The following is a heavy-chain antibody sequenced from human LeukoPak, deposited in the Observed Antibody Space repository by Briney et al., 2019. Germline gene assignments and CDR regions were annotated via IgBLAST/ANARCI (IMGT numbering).Heavy chain of an antibody. CDR2: INHSGST. CDR3: ARVWDWNLYYFDY. V-gene: IGHV4-34*01. CDR1: GGSFSGYY. D-gene: IGHD3/OR15-3a*01. Sequence: SETLSLTCAVYGGSFSGYYWSWIRQPPGKGLEWIEEINHSGSTNYNPSLKSRVTISVDTSKNQFSLKLSSVTAADTAVYYCARVWDWNLYYFDYWGQGTLVTVSS. J-gene: IGHJ4*02.